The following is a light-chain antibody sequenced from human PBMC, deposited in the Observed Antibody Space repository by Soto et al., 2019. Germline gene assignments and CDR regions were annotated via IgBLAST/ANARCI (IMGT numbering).Light chain of an antibody. V-gene: IGLV2-14*01. Sequence: QSALTQPASVSGSPGQSITISCTGTSSDVGHYNFVSWFQQHPGKAPKVIIYEVINRPSGVSSRFSGSKSGTTASLNISGLQAEDEADYYCSSYRENTIVFGTGTKLTVL. CDR3: SSYRENTIV. CDR1: SSDVGHYNF. J-gene: IGLJ1*01. CDR2: EVI.